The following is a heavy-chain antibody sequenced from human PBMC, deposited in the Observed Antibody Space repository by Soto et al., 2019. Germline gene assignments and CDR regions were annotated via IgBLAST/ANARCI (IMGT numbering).Heavy chain of an antibody. V-gene: IGHV1-18*01. CDR2: ISAYNGNT. CDR3: ARETTSDYGDSEYYFDY. CDR1: GYTFTSYG. J-gene: IGHJ4*02. D-gene: IGHD4-17*01. Sequence: QVQLVQSGAEVKKPGASVKVSCKASGYTFTSYGISWVRQAPGQGLEWMGWISAYNGNTNYAQKLQGRVTMTTDTSTSTADIELRSLRYDDTAVYYCARETTSDYGDSEYYFDYWGQGTLVTVSS.